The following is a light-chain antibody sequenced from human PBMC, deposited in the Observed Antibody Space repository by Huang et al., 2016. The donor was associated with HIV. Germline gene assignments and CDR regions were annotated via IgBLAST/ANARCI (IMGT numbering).Light chain of an antibody. CDR3: HQYNNWLLS. J-gene: IGKJ4*01. V-gene: IGKV3-15*01. Sequence: EIVMTQSPATLSVSPGQRVTLSCRATRSVSTNLAWYQQRHGQAPRLLIYGSSTSAPGIPARFSGSGSGTDFSLTISSLQSEDFALYYCHQYNNWLLSFGGGTRV. CDR1: RSVSTN. CDR2: GSS.